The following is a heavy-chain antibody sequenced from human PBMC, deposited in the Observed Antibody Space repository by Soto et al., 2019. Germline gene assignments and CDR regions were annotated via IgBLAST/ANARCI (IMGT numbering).Heavy chain of an antibody. CDR2: IYYSGST. CDR3: AGIYSYGYWFDP. J-gene: IGHJ5*02. Sequence: QLQLQESGPGLVKPSETLSLTCTVSGGSISSSSYYWGWIRQPPGKGLEWIGSIYYSGSTYYNPSLKSRVTISVDTSKNQFSLKLSSVTAADTAVYYCAGIYSYGYWFDPWGQGTLVTVSS. CDR1: GGSISSSSYY. V-gene: IGHV4-39*01. D-gene: IGHD5-18*01.